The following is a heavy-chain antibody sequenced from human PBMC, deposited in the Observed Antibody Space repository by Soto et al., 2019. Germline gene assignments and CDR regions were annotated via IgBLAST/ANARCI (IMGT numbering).Heavy chain of an antibody. Sequence: QVQLVQSGAEVKKPGASVTVSCEASGYTFIAHFIHWVRQAAGQGLEWMGWIYPDTGGTNYAQKFRDRVTMTRDTSVSTAYMEVNGLKSDDTAVYYCVRAQSRQLLLAWFDAWGQGTLVTVSS. V-gene: IGHV1-2*02. CDR3: VRAQSRQLLLAWFDA. J-gene: IGHJ5*02. CDR1: GYTFIAHF. CDR2: IYPDTGGT. D-gene: IGHD2-2*01.